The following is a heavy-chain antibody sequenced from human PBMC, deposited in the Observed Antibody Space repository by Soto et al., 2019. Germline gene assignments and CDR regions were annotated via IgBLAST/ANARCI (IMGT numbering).Heavy chain of an antibody. D-gene: IGHD3-10*01. CDR2: VSAYNGNT. CDR1: GYSFINYD. V-gene: IGHV1-18*01. J-gene: IGHJ6*02. Sequence: ASVKVSCKASGYSFINYDISWVRQAPGQGLEWMGWVSAYNGNTNYAQKFQGRVTMTTDTSTSTAYMELRSLRSDDTAVYYCARAGSGRKWGDYYYYGMDVWGQGTTVTVSS. CDR3: ARAGSGRKWGDYYYYGMDV.